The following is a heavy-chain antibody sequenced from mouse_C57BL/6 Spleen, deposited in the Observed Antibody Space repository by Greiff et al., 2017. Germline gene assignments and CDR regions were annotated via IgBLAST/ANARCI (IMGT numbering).Heavy chain of an antibody. J-gene: IGHJ2*01. CDR3: ARDKAAFDY. CDR1: GFTFSSYA. CDR2: ISDGGSYT. Sequence: EVMLVESGGGLVKPGGSLKLSCAASGFTFSSYAMSWVRQTPEKRLAWVATISDGGSYTYYPDNVKGRFTISRANAKNNLYLQMSHLKSEDTAVYYCARDKAAFDYWGQGTTLTVSS. V-gene: IGHV5-4*01. D-gene: IGHD1-3*01.